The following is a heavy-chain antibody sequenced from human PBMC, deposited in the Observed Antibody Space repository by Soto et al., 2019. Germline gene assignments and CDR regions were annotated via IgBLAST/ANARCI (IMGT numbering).Heavy chain of an antibody. CDR3: ARSGYGDYGLGFDP. CDR1: GFTFSSYA. J-gene: IGHJ5*02. D-gene: IGHD4-17*01. CDR2: ISYDGSNK. V-gene: IGHV3-30-3*01. Sequence: QVQLVESGGGVVQPGRSLRLSCAASGFTFSSYAMHWVRQAPGKGLEWVAVISYDGSNKYYADSVKGRFTISRDNSKNTLDLQMNSLRAEDTAVYYCARSGYGDYGLGFDPWGQGTLVTVSS.